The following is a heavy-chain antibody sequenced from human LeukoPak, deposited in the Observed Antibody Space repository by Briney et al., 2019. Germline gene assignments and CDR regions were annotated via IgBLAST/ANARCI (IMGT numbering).Heavy chain of an antibody. CDR1: GGSISSYY. D-gene: IGHD3-16*02. V-gene: IGHV4-4*07. Sequence: SETLSLTCTVSGGSISSYYWSWIRQPAGKGLEWIGRIDTSGNTNYKPSLKSRVTMSVDTSKNQLSLNVNSVTAADTAVYYCARVMGASWFFYLDVWGKGTTVTVSS. CDR2: IDTSGNT. J-gene: IGHJ6*04. CDR3: ARVMGASWFFYLDV.